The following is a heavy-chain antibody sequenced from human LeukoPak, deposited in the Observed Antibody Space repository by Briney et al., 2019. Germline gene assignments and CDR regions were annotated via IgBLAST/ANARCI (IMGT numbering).Heavy chain of an antibody. D-gene: IGHD3-9*01. Sequence: PGGSLRLSCAAYGFTFSSYWMSWVRQAPGKGLEWVANIKQDGSEKYYVDSVKGRFTISRDNAKNSLYLQMNSLRAEDTAVYYCARGGGGYFDWLFVFDYWGQGTLVTVSS. CDR2: IKQDGSEK. CDR3: ARGGGGYFDWLFVFDY. V-gene: IGHV3-7*01. J-gene: IGHJ4*02. CDR1: GFTFSSYW.